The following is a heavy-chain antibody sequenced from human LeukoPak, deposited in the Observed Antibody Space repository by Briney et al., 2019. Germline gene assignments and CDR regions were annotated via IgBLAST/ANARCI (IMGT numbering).Heavy chain of an antibody. Sequence: GGSLRLSCAASGFTFSSYAMHWVCQAPGKGLEWVAVISYDGSNKYYADSVKGRFTISRDNSKNTLYLQMNSLRAEDTAVYYCARDGSYDSSGLLSPRYYFDYWGQGTLVTVSS. CDR3: ARDGSYDSSGLLSPRYYFDY. CDR2: ISYDGSNK. V-gene: IGHV3-30-3*01. J-gene: IGHJ4*02. D-gene: IGHD3-22*01. CDR1: GFTFSSYA.